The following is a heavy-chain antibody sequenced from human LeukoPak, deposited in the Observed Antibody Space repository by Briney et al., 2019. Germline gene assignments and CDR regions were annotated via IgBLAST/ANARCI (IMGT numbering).Heavy chain of an antibody. V-gene: IGHV4-59*01. CDR2: MYYSGST. J-gene: IGHJ4*02. Sequence: TSETLSLTCTVSGGSISSYYWSWIRQPPGKGLEWIGYMYYSGSTNYNPSLKSRVTISVDTSKNQFSLKLSSVTAADTAVYYCARDGGNYFDYWGQGTLVTVSS. CDR3: ARDGGNYFDY. D-gene: IGHD3-16*01. CDR1: GGSISSYY.